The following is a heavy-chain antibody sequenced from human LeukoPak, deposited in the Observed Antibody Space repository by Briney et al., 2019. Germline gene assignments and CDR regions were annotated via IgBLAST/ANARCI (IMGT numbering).Heavy chain of an antibody. J-gene: IGHJ4*02. Sequence: SETLSLTCTVSGGSINSGTYYWGWVRQPPGKGLEWIGTIYYSGNTYYNPSLKSRVTISIDTSKNQSSLKLSSVTAADTAVYYCARLPSGTFDYWGQGTLVTVSS. CDR3: ARLPSGTFDY. D-gene: IGHD6-13*01. CDR2: IYYSGNT. CDR1: GGSINSGTYY. V-gene: IGHV4-39*01.